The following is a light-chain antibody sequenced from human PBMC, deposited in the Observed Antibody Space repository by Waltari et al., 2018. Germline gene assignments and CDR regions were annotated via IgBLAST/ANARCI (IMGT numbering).Light chain of an antibody. Sequence: IQLTQSPSPLSASVGDRVTITCRASQGISSYLAWYQQKPGKAPKLLIYAASTLQRGVPSRFSGSGSGTDFTLTISSLQPEDFATYYCQQLNSYPITFGQGTRLEIK. V-gene: IGKV1-9*01. J-gene: IGKJ5*01. CDR1: QGISSY. CDR3: QQLNSYPIT. CDR2: AAS.